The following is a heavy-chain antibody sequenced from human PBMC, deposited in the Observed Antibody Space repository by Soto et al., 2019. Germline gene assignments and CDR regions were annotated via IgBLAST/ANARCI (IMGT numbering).Heavy chain of an antibody. CDR1: GGTFSKYA. CDR2: TMPIFGTI. CDR3: ARAYCSSTSCPYGMDV. D-gene: IGHD2-2*01. Sequence: QVQLVQSGAEVKKPGSSVKVSCKASGGTFSKYAISWVRQAPGQGLEWMGGTMPIFGTIKYAQKFQGRVTITADESTSTAYMELSSLRSEDTAVYYCARAYCSSTSCPYGMDVWGQGTTVTVSS. J-gene: IGHJ6*02. V-gene: IGHV1-69*01.